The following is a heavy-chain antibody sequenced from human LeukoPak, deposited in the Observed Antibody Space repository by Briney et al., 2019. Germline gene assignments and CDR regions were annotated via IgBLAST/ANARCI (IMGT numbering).Heavy chain of an antibody. J-gene: IGHJ6*03. CDR2: IYTSGST. V-gene: IGHV4-4*07. D-gene: IGHD4-23*01. Sequence: SETLSLTCTVSGGSISSYYWSWIRQPAGKGLEWIGRIYTSGSTNYNPSLKSRVTMSVDTSKNQFSLKLSSVTAADTAVYYCARDGATVVTDYYYMDVWGKGTTVTVSS. CDR1: GGSISSYY. CDR3: ARDGATVVTDYYYMDV.